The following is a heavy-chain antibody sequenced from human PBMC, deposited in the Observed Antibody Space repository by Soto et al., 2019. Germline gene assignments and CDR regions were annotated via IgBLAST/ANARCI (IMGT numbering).Heavy chain of an antibody. CDR2: IHSSGTTL. V-gene: IGHV3-11*01. J-gene: IGHJ4*02. CDR1: GFTFSDYY. Sequence: GGSLRLSCVASGFTFSDYYMSWVRQAPGKGLEWVSYIHSSGTTLYYADSVKGRFTISRDNAKNSLYLQMNSLRADDTAVYYCARDPDTSSKIDYWGQGTLVTVSS. CDR3: ARDPDTSSKIDY. D-gene: IGHD2-2*01.